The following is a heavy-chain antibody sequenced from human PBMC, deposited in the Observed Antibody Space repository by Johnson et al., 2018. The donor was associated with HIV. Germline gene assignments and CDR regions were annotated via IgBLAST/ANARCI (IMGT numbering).Heavy chain of an antibody. CDR1: GFTFSSYW. D-gene: IGHD2-15*01. CDR3: TTDYSTPIVVVVAATPDAFDI. CDR2: IKSKTDGGTT. J-gene: IGHJ3*02. Sequence: VHLVESGGGLVQPGGSLRLSCAASGFTFSSYWMHWVRQAPGKGLEWVGRIKSKTDGGTTDYAAPVKGRFTISRDDSKNTLYLQMNSLKTEDTAVYYCTTDYSTPIVVVVAATPDAFDIWGQGTMVTVSS. V-gene: IGHV3-15*01.